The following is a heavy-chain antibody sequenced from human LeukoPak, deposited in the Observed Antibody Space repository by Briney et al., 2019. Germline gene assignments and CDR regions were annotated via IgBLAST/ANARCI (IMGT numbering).Heavy chain of an antibody. V-gene: IGHV3-23*01. J-gene: IGHJ4*02. D-gene: IGHD2-8*02. CDR2: ISGSGVST. Sequence: GGSLRLSCAASGFTFSSYAMNWVRQAPGKGLERVSAISGSGVSTYYADSVKGRFTISRGNSKNTLYLQINSLRAEDTAVYYCARKLVGDYWGQGTLVTVSS. CDR3: ARKLVGDY. CDR1: GFTFSSYA.